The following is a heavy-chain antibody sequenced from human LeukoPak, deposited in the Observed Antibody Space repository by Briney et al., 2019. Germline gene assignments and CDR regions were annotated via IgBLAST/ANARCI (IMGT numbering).Heavy chain of an antibody. J-gene: IGHJ6*02. CDR1: GFTVSSNY. Sequence: GSLRLSCAASGFTVSSNYMSWVRQAPGKGLEWVSVIYSGGSTYYADSVKGRFTISRDNSKNTLYLQMNSLRAEDTAVYYCAREKYYDFWSGSLPYGMDVWDQGTTVTVSS. CDR3: AREKYYDFWSGSLPYGMDV. CDR2: IYSGGST. V-gene: IGHV3-53*01. D-gene: IGHD3-3*01.